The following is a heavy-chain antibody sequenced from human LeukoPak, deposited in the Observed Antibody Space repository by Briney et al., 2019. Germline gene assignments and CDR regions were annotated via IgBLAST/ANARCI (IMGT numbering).Heavy chain of an antibody. D-gene: IGHD3-16*01. CDR2: ITSTSSHI. J-gene: IGHJ5*02. Sequence: PGGSLRLSCATSGFTFSDYSMTWVRQAPGKGLEWVSSITSTSSHINYADSVRGRFTISRDNAKNALFLQMTSLTDEDTPLYYCARARLGYYDEYFDPWGQGTQVTVSS. CDR1: GFTFSDYS. CDR3: ARARLGYYDEYFDP. V-gene: IGHV3-21*01.